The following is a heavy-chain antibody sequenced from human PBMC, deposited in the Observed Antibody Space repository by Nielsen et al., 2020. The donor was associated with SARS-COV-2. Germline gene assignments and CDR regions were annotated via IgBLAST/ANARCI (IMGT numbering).Heavy chain of an antibody. CDR1: GGSISSGGYY. CDR2: IYYSGST. D-gene: IGHD3-9*01. CDR3: ASSKYDILTGYYYYYYGMDV. Sequence: SETLSLTCTVSGGSISSGGYYWSWIRQHPGKGLEWIGYIYYSGSTYYNPSLKSRVTISVDTSKNQFSLKLSSVTAADTAVYYCASSKYDILTGYYYYYYGMDVWGQGTTVTVSS. V-gene: IGHV4-31*03. J-gene: IGHJ6*02.